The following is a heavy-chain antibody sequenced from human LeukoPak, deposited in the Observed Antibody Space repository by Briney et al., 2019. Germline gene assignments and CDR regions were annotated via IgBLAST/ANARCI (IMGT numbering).Heavy chain of an antibody. CDR2: ITGGGYGT. D-gene: IGHD1-26*01. V-gene: IGHV3-23*01. CDR3: AKDASYSGTYIANFDY. J-gene: IGHJ4*02. Sequence: PGGSLRLSCAASGFTFSSYAMSWVRQAPGKGLGWVSSITGGGYGTYYADSVKGRFTISRDSSGNTLFLHMDSLRAEDTAVYYCAKDASYSGTYIANFDYWGQGTLVTVSS. CDR1: GFTFSSYA.